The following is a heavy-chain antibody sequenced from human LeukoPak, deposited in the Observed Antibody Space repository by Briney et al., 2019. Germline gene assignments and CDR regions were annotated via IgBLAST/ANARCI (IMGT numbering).Heavy chain of an antibody. Sequence: GGTLRLSCAASGYMFNKYGINWVRQAPGKGLEWVSTIGGSGGSTYYADSVKGRFTISRDNSKNTLYLQMNSLRAEDTAVYYCAKDPSSSWFGDYFDYWGQGTLVTVSS. CDR1: GYMFNKYG. CDR3: AKDPSSSWFGDYFDY. D-gene: IGHD6-13*01. CDR2: IGGSGGST. J-gene: IGHJ4*02. V-gene: IGHV3-23*01.